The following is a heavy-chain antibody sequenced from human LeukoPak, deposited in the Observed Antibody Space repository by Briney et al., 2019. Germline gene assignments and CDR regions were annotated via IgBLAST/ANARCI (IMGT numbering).Heavy chain of an antibody. CDR2: IYYSGST. D-gene: IGHD6-19*01. V-gene: IGHV4-39*01. CDR1: GGSISSSSYY. J-gene: IGHJ4*02. CDR3: ARLPARLDYFDY. Sequence: SETLSLTCTVSGGSISSSSYYWGWIRQPPGKGLEWIGSIYYSGSTYYNLSLKSRVTISVDTSKNQFSLKLSSVTAADTAVYYCARLPARLDYFDYWGQGTLVTVSS.